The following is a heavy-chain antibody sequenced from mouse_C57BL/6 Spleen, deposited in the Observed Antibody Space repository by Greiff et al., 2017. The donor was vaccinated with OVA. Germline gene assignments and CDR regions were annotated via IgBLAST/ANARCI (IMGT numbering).Heavy chain of an antibody. CDR2: IYPGNSDT. V-gene: IGHV1-5*01. CDR1: GYTFTSYW. J-gene: IGHJ4*01. D-gene: IGHD1-1*01. Sequence: VQLKESGTVLARPGASVKMSCKTSGYTFTSYWMHWVKQRPGQGLEWIGAIYPGNSDTSYNQKFKGKAKLTAVPSASTAYMELSSLTNEDSAVYYCTRLGSITTVVATDYAMDYWGQGTSVTVSS. CDR3: TRLGSITTVVATDYAMDY.